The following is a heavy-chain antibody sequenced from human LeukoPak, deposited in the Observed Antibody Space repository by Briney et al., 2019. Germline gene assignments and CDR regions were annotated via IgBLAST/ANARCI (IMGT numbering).Heavy chain of an antibody. CDR1: GLGFSGYY. V-gene: IGHV3-11*04. CDR2: ISSSGNTV. CDR3: ARETRWDFDS. J-gene: IGHJ4*02. Sequence: GRSLRLSCAASGLGFSGYYMSWIRQAPGKGLEWVSYISSSGNTVYYADSVKGRFTISRDNAKNSLYLQMNSLRAEDTAVYYCARETRWDFDSWGQGTLVTVSS. D-gene: IGHD5-24*01.